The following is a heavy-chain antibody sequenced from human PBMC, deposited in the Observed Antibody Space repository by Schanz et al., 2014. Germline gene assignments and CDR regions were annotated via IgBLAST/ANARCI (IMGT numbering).Heavy chain of an antibody. V-gene: IGHV3-33*06. J-gene: IGHJ4*02. CDR2: IWYDGSKT. Sequence: QVQLVESGGGVVQPGRSLRLSCAASGFSFDKYGMHWVRQAPGKGLEWVGVIWYDGSKTYYADSVRGRFTISRENSKNTLHLQMNSLRAEDTAVYHCAKDLPAVAVAPLMTVLYDSWGQGTLVTVSS. D-gene: IGHD6-19*01. CDR3: AKDLPAVAVAPLMTVLYDS. CDR1: GFSFDKYG.